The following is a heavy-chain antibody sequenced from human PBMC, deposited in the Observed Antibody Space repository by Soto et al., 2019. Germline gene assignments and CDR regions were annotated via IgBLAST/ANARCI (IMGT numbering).Heavy chain of an antibody. D-gene: IGHD3-10*01. J-gene: IGHJ6*03. V-gene: IGHV3-9*01. CDR2: ISWNSGSI. CDR1: GFTFDDYA. CDR3: AKDYGSGSHYYYYYMDV. Sequence: HPGGSLRLSCAASGFTFDDYAMHWVRQAPGKGLEWVSGISWNSGSIGYADSVKGRFTISRDNAKNSLYLQMNSLRAEDTALYYCAKDYGSGSHYYYYYMDVWGKGTTVTVSS.